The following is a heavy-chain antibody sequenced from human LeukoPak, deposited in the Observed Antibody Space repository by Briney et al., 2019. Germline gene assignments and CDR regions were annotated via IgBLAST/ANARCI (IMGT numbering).Heavy chain of an antibody. CDR2: TGNKAHSYTT. V-gene: IGHV3-72*01. CDR3: ARGLADRYCSGDCYPGDNWFDP. J-gene: IGHJ5*02. CDR1: GFTLSDHF. D-gene: IGHD2-21*02. Sequence: GGSLRLSCAASGFTLSDHFMDWVRQAPGKGLEWLGRTGNKAHSYTTQYAASVNGRFTISRDDSKNSLYLQMNSLKSEDTAVYYCARGLADRYCSGDCYPGDNWFDPWGQGTLVTVFS.